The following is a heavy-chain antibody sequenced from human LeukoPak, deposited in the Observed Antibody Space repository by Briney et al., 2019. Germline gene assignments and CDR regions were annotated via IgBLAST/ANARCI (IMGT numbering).Heavy chain of an antibody. V-gene: IGHV4-59*01. CDR2: IYYTENT. J-gene: IGHJ4*02. Sequence: SSGTLSLTCTVSGGSISSYYWSWIRQPPGKGLEWIGYIYYTENTNYNPSLKSRVTISVDTSKNQFSLNLTSVTAADTAVYYCAGGNFYDSRGHPYHFHYWGQGTLVTVPS. D-gene: IGHD3-22*01. CDR1: GGSISSYY. CDR3: AGGNFYDSRGHPYHFHY.